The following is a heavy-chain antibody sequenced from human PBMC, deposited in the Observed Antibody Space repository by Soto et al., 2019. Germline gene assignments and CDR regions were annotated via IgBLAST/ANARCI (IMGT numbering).Heavy chain of an antibody. CDR3: ASSSWYDAFDI. CDR1: GYTFTSYY. D-gene: IGHD6-13*01. V-gene: IGHV1-46*03. CDR2: INPSGGST. J-gene: IGHJ3*02. Sequence: ASVKVSCKASGYTFTSYYMHWVRQAPGQGLEWMGIINPSGGSTSYAQKFQGRVTMTRDTSTRPVYMELSSLRSEDTAVYYCASSSWYDAFDIWGQGTMVTVSS.